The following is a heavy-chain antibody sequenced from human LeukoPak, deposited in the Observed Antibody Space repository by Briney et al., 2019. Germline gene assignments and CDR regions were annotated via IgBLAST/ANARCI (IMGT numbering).Heavy chain of an antibody. CDR3: ATLRAGATIAGDY. J-gene: IGHJ4*02. CDR1: GFTFSNYW. D-gene: IGHD1-26*01. CDR2: IKSKTDGGTT. Sequence: GSLRLSCAASGFTFSNYWMSWIRQAPGKGLEWVGRIKSKTDGGTTDYAAPVKGRFTISRDDSKNTQYLQMNSLKIEDTAVYYCATLRAGATIAGDYWGQGTLVTVSS. V-gene: IGHV3-15*01.